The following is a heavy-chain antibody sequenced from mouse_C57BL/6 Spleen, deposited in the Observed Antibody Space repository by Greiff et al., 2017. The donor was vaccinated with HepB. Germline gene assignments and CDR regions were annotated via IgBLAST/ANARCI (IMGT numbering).Heavy chain of an antibody. D-gene: IGHD4-1*01. V-gene: IGHV3-6*01. Sequence: VQLKESGPGLVKPSQSLSLTCSVTGYSITSGYYWNWIRQFPGNKLEWMGYISYDGSNNYNPSLKNRISITRDTSKNQFFLKLNSVTTENTATYYCARGDLGLFFDYWGQGTTLTVSS. CDR3: ARGDLGLFFDY. CDR1: GYSITSGYY. CDR2: ISYDGSN. J-gene: IGHJ2*01.